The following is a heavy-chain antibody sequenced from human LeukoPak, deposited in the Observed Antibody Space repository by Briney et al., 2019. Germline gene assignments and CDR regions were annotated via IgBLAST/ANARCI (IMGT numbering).Heavy chain of an antibody. J-gene: IGHJ4*02. CDR2: LYNGGTT. CDR3: AREPGTDYRKYCFDY. V-gene: IGHV3-53*01. D-gene: IGHD3/OR15-3a*01. Sequence: GGSLRLSCAASGFTVSSYYMSWVRQAPDMGLEWVSVLYNGGTTYYADSVKGRFTISRDNSKNTVYLQMDSLRGEDTAVYYCAREPGTDYRKYCFDYWGQGTLVTVSS. CDR1: GFTVSSYY.